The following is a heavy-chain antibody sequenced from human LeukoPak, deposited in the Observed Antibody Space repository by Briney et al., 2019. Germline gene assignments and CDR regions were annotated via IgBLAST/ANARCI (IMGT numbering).Heavy chain of an antibody. CDR1: GGSVSSGSYY. CDR3: ARGAMTTTSTFDY. Sequence: PSGTLSLTCTVSGGSVSSGSYYWSWIRQPPGKGLEWIGYIYYSGTTNYNPSLKSRVTISVDTSKNQFSLKLSSVTAADTAVYYCARGAMTTTSTFDYWGQGTLVTVPS. CDR2: IYYSGTT. V-gene: IGHV4-61*01. D-gene: IGHD5-24*01. J-gene: IGHJ4*02.